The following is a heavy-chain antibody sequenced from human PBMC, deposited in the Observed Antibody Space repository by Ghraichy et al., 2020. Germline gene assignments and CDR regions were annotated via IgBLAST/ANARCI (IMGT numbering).Heavy chain of an antibody. Sequence: SGPTLVKPTQTLTLTCTFSGFSLSTSGVGVGWIRQPPGKALEWLALIYWDDDKRYSPSLKSRLTITKDTSKNQVVLTMTNMDPVDTATYYCAHRPEWGSSWYDDAFDIWGQGTMVTVSS. CDR3: AHRPEWGSSWYDDAFDI. CDR1: GFSLSTSGVG. CDR2: IYWDDDK. J-gene: IGHJ3*02. V-gene: IGHV2-5*02. D-gene: IGHD6-13*01.